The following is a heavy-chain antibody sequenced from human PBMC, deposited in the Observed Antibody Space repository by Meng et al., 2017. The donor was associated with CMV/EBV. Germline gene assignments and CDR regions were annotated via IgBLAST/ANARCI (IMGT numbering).Heavy chain of an antibody. J-gene: IGHJ6*02. Sequence: GESLKISCAASGFTFSSYGMHWVRQAPGKGLEWVAFIRYDGSNKYYADSVKGRFTISRDNSKNTLYLQMNSLRAEDTAVYYCARVPDFWSGLDDGMDVWGQGTTVTVSS. D-gene: IGHD3-3*01. V-gene: IGHV3-30*02. CDR1: GFTFSSYG. CDR3: ARVPDFWSGLDDGMDV. CDR2: IRYDGSNK.